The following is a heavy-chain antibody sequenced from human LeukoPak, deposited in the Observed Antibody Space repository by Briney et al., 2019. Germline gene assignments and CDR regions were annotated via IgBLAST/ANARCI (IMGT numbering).Heavy chain of an antibody. V-gene: IGHV3-48*01. CDR1: GFTFRNHG. J-gene: IGHJ4*02. CDR3: ARVEGPTVNTMYYDL. Sequence: GGSLRLSCVASGFTFRNHGMIWVRQAPGKGLEWLSYISPRSETKNYADSVKDRFTISRDDAENSVYLHMNSLRAEDTAVYHCARVEGPTVNTMYYDLWGQGTLVTVSS. D-gene: IGHD4-11*01. CDR2: ISPRSETK.